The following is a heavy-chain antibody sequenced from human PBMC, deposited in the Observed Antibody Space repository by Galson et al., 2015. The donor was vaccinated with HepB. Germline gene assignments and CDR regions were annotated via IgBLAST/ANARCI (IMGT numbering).Heavy chain of an antibody. Sequence: SLRLSCAASGFTFSSHWMSWVRQAPGKGLEWLANIRQDGNEKYYVDSVKGRFTIFRDNAKNSLYLQMNSLRADDTAVYYCARDGYSRSPYYYYMDVWGKGTTVTVSS. D-gene: IGHD6-13*01. CDR1: GFTFSSHW. V-gene: IGHV3-7*03. J-gene: IGHJ6*03. CDR2: IRQDGNEK. CDR3: ARDGYSRSPYYYYMDV.